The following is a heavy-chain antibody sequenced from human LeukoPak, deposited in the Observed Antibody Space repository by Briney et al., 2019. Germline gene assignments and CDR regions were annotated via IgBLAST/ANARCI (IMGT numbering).Heavy chain of an antibody. Sequence: PGGSLRLSCAAFGFTFSRYAMSWVRQAPGKGLEWVSVISGSGGSTYYADSVKGRFTISRDNSKNTLYLQMNSLRAEDTAVYYCAKDYCSGGSCYSGLDYWGQGTLVTVSS. V-gene: IGHV3-23*01. CDR3: AKDYCSGGSCYSGLDY. J-gene: IGHJ4*02. CDR2: ISGSGGST. CDR1: GFTFSRYA. D-gene: IGHD2-15*01.